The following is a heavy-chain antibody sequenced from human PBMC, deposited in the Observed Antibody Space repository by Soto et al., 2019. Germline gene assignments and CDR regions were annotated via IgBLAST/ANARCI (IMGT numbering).Heavy chain of an antibody. J-gene: IGHJ3*02. CDR2: IYSGGST. CDR1: GFTVSSNY. Sequence: GGSLRLSCAASGFTVSSNYMSWVRQAPGKGLEWVSVIYSGGSTYYADSVKGRFTISRDNSKNTLYLQMNSLRAEDTAVYYCARLHETNAFDIWGQGTMVTVSS. V-gene: IGHV3-53*01. D-gene: IGHD4-4*01. CDR3: ARLHETNAFDI.